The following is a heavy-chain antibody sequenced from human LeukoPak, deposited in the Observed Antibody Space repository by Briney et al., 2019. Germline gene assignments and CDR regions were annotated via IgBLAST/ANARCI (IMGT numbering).Heavy chain of an antibody. D-gene: IGHD5-18*01. CDR2: ISDSGGST. CDR3: ARDQGYSYAKEFDY. V-gene: IGHV3-23*01. J-gene: IGHJ4*02. Sequence: GGSLRLSCAASGFTFSSYAMSWVRQAPGKRLEWVSAISDSGGSTYYADSVKGRFTISRDNAKNSLYLQMNSLRAEDTAVYYCARDQGYSYAKEFDYWGQGTLVTVSS. CDR1: GFTFSSYA.